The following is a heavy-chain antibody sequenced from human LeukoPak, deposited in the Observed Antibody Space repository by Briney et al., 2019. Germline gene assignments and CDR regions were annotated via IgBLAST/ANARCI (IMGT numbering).Heavy chain of an antibody. CDR2: IGSSSSTI. Sequence: PGGSLRLSCAASGFTFSSYTMNWVRQAPGKGLEWVSYIGSSSSTIYYADSVKGRFTISRDNSKNTLYLQMNSLRAEDTAVYYCARGGELSPYNWFGPWGQGTLVTVSS. J-gene: IGHJ5*02. CDR1: GFTFSSYT. D-gene: IGHD3-10*01. CDR3: ARGGELSPYNWFGP. V-gene: IGHV3-48*01.